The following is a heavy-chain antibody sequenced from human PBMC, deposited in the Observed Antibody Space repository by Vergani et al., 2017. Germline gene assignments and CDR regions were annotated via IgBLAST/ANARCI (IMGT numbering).Heavy chain of an antibody. CDR2: ITPFFPTG. Sequence: QVQLVQSGAEVKKPGSSVKVSCKASGGTFNIYSVSWLRQAPGQGPEWMGGITPFFPTGHYAQKFQGRVTITADESATTVYMELSSLRSEDTAVYYCARDPDIVVVPAAPYYYYYYGMDVWGQGTTVTVSS. CDR1: GGTFNIYS. J-gene: IGHJ6*02. CDR3: ARDPDIVVVPAAPYYYYYYGMDV. D-gene: IGHD2-2*01. V-gene: IGHV1-69*12.